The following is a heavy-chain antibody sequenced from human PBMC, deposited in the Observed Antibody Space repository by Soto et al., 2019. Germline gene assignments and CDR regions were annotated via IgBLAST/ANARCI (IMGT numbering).Heavy chain of an antibody. V-gene: IGHV3-23*01. Sequence: GGSLRLACAASGFTFSSYAMSWVRQAPGKGLEWVSAISGSGGSTYYADSVKGRFTISRDNSKNTLYLQMNSLRAEDTAVYYCARDDYPYYDDSSGYHFDYWGQGALVTVSS. CDR2: ISGSGGST. J-gene: IGHJ4*02. D-gene: IGHD3-22*01. CDR1: GFTFSSYA. CDR3: ARDDYPYYDDSSGYHFDY.